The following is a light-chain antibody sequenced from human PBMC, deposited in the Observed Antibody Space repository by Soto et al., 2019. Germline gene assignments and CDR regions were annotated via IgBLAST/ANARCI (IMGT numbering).Light chain of an antibody. CDR2: GAA. V-gene: IGKV3-15*01. CDR3: QQHNKSSLT. CDR1: QSVSID. Sequence: EGVVIQSPATLTVSPRERATLSYKASQSVSIDVAWYQQTTRHDPSLLLYGAATRATGIPVTLSGSAAGAEFTLSISRLQSADYIVYYCQQHNKSSLTFGQGTKVDIK. J-gene: IGKJ1*01.